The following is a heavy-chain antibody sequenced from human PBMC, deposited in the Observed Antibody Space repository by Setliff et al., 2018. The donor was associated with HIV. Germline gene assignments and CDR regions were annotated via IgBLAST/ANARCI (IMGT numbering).Heavy chain of an antibody. CDR1: GFTFSNFW. D-gene: IGHD3-16*02. CDR2: IRSRVYGGTP. V-gene: IGHV3-49*04. CDR3: TRDRPDYVWGSYRYTGSNAFDI. J-gene: IGHJ3*02. Sequence: GGSLRLSCFGTGFTFSNFWMHWVRQAPGKGLEWVGFIRSRVYGGTPEYAASVTGRFTISRDDSKGIAYLQMNRLKTEDTAVYYCTRDRPDYVWGSYRYTGSNAFDIWGQGTKVTVS.